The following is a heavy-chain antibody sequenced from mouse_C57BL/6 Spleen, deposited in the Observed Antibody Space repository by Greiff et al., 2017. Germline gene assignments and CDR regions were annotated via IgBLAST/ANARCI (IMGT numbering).Heavy chain of an antibody. J-gene: IGHJ4*01. CDR3: AREDDQGAMDY. V-gene: IGHV3-6*01. CDR2: ISYDGSN. CDR1: GYSITSGYY. D-gene: IGHD3-3*01. Sequence: DVQLVESGPGLVKPSQSLSLTCSVTGYSITSGYYWNWIRQFPGNKLEWMGYISYDGSNNYNPSLKNRISITRDTSKNQFFLKLNSVTTEDTATYYCAREDDQGAMDYWGQGTSVTVSS.